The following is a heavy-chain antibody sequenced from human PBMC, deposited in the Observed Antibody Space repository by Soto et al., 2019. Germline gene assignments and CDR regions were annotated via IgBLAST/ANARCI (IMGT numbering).Heavy chain of an antibody. Sequence: QVQLVQSGAEAKKPGSSVKVSCKASGGTISSYTISWVRQAPGQGLEWMGRIIPILGIANYAQKFQGRVTATADKSTSTAYMELSSLRSEDTAVYYCATRGEDLAQIGPPSYGGQGTLVTVSS. CDR2: IIPILGIA. CDR1: GGTISSYT. D-gene: IGHD3-10*01. V-gene: IGHV1-69*02. CDR3: ATRGEDLAQIGPPSY. J-gene: IGHJ4*02.